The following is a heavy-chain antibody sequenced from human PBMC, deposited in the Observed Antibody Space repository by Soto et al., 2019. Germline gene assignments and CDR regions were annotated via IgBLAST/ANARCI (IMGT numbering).Heavy chain of an antibody. J-gene: IGHJ4*02. CDR2: ISPSSSTI. CDR3: ARDSGVESGMHGGY. V-gene: IGHV3-48*02. CDR1: GFTISSYS. D-gene: IGHD1-26*01. Sequence: EVQMVEPGGGLVQPGGSLRLSCAASGFTISSYSMNWVRQAPGKGLEWISYISPSSSTIYYADSVKGRFTISRDNAKNSLYLQMNRLRDEDTAVYYCARDSGVESGMHGGYWGQGTLVTVSS.